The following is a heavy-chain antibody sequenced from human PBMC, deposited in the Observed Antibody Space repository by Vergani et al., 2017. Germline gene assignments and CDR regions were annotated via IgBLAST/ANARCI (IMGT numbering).Heavy chain of an antibody. J-gene: IGHJ4*02. V-gene: IGHV1-24*01. D-gene: IGHD6-13*01. CDR3: ATILSRYSSSWYDY. CDR1: GYTFTSYG. Sequence: QVQLVQSGAEVKKPGASVKVSCKASGYTFTSYGISWVRQAPGQGLEWMGGFDPEDGETIYAQKFQGRVTMTEDTSTDTAYMELSSLRSEDTAVYYCATILSRYSSSWYDYWGQGTLVTVSS. CDR2: FDPEDGET.